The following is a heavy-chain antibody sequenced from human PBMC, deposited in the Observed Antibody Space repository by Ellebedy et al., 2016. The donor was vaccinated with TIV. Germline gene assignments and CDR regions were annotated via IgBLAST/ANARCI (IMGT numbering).Heavy chain of an antibody. D-gene: IGHD2-15*01. CDR1: GYTFTSYA. V-gene: IGHV1-69*04. J-gene: IGHJ1*01. Sequence: SVKVSXXASGYTFTSYAISWVRQAPGQGLEWMGRIIPILGIANYAQKFQGRVTITADKSTSTAYMELSSLRSEDTAVYYCAREGGRVVVVAANFEGSSAEYLQHWGQGTLVTVSS. CDR2: IIPILGIA. CDR3: AREGGRVVVVAANFEGSSAEYLQH.